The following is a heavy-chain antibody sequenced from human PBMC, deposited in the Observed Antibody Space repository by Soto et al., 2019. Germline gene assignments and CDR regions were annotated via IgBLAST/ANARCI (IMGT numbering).Heavy chain of an antibody. V-gene: IGHV4-59*01. CDR1: GGSMSSYY. Sequence: SETLSLTCTVSGGSMSSYYWSWIRQPPGKGLEWIGYIYYSGSTNYNPSLKSRVTISVDTSKNQFSLKLSSVTAADTAVYYCARESGITMVRGVTKGAFDIWGQGTMVTVS. D-gene: IGHD3-10*01. CDR3: ARESGITMVRGVTKGAFDI. CDR2: IYYSGST. J-gene: IGHJ3*02.